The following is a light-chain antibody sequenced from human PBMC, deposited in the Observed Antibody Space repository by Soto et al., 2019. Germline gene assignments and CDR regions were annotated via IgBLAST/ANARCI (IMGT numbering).Light chain of an antibody. CDR3: QDYNNDSRT. Sequence: DIQMTQSPSTLSASVGDIVTITFRASQRISSWLAWYQQKPGKAPKLLIYDASSLESGVPSRFSGSGSGTEFSLTISSLQPDDFATYYCQDYNNDSRTFGQGTKVDIK. CDR1: QRISSW. CDR2: DAS. V-gene: IGKV1-5*01. J-gene: IGKJ1*01.